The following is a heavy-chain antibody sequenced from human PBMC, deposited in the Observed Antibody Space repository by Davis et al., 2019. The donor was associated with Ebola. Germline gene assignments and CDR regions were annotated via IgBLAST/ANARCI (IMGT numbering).Heavy chain of an antibody. CDR1: GGSISSSSYY. J-gene: IGHJ5*02. V-gene: IGHV4-39*01. CDR2: IYYSGST. D-gene: IGHD3-10*01. CDR3: ARVEILWFGELLYANQNWFDP. Sequence: SETLSLTCTVSGGSISSSSYYWGWIRQPPGKGLEWIGSIYYSGSTYYNPSLKSRVTISVDTSKNQFSLKLSSVTAADTAVYYCARVEILWFGELLYANQNWFDPWGQGTLVTVSS.